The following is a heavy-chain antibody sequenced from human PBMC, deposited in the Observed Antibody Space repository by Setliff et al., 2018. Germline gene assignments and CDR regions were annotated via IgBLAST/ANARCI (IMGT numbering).Heavy chain of an antibody. Sequence: SVKVSCKASGGTFSSYAISWVRQAPGQGLEWMGGIIPIFGTANYAQKFQGRVTITTDESTSTAYMELNSLRSEDTAVYYCARGYSGYDNPWTDYYGMDVWGQGTTVTVSS. CDR1: GGTFSSYA. CDR3: ARGYSGYDNPWTDYYGMDV. V-gene: IGHV1-69*05. J-gene: IGHJ6*02. CDR2: IIPIFGTA. D-gene: IGHD5-12*01.